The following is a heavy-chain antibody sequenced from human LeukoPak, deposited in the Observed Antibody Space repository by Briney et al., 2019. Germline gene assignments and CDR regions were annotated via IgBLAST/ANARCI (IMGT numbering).Heavy chain of an antibody. J-gene: IGHJ4*02. V-gene: IGHV1-2*02. CDR1: GYTFTGYY. Sequence: ASVKVSCKASGYTFTGYYMHWVRQAPGQGLEWRGWINPNSGGTNYAQKFQGRVTMTRDTPISTAYMELNRLRSDDTAVYYCARDRDYGSGIFDYWGQGTLVTVSS. CDR3: ARDRDYGSGIFDY. D-gene: IGHD3-10*01. CDR2: INPNSGGT.